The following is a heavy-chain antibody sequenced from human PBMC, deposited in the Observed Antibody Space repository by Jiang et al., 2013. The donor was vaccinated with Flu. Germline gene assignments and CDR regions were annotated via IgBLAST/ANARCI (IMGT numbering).Heavy chain of an antibody. CDR3: VRGRYFDSSAYYIFDD. CDR1: GGSVNSGNFY. CDR2: VYFSGST. Sequence: LLKPSETLSLTCAVSGGSVNSGNFYWSWIRQPPGKGLEYIGYVYFSGSTNYNPSLKSRVTISVDTSQNDFSLRLFSVTAADTAIYYCVRGRYFDSSAYYIFDDWGQGHLVTVSS. J-gene: IGHJ4*02. V-gene: IGHV4-61*01. D-gene: IGHD3-22*01.